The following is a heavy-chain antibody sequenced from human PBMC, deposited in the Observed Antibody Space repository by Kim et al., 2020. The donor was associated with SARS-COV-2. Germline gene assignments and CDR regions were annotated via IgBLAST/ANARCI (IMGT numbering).Heavy chain of an antibody. J-gene: IGHJ6*02. CDR3: ARDRPLWFGDKYGMDV. Sequence: ASVKVSCKASGYTFTGYYMHWVRQAPVQGLEWMGWINPNSGGTNYAQKFQGWVTMTRDTSISTAYMELSRLRSDDTAVYYCARDRPLWFGDKYGMDVWGQGTTVTVSS. V-gene: IGHV1-2*04. D-gene: IGHD3-10*01. CDR2: INPNSGGT. CDR1: GYTFTGYY.